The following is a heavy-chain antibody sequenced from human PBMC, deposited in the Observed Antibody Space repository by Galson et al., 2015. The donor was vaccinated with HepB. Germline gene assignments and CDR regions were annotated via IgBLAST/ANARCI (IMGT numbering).Heavy chain of an antibody. CDR1: AFTFSSYA. CDR2: ISGSGGST. J-gene: IGHJ6*02. D-gene: IGHD1-1*01. Sequence: YLRLFCAASAFTFSSYAMSWVRQAPGKGLEWVSAISGSGGSTYDADSVKGRFTIFRDNSKNTLYLQMNSLRAEDTAVYYCAKESNWNDYGMDVWGQGTTVTVSS. CDR3: AKESNWNDYGMDV. V-gene: IGHV3-23*01.